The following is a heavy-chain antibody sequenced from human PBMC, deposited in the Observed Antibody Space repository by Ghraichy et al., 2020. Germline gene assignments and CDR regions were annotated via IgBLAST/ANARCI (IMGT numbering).Heavy chain of an antibody. Sequence: ESLNISCTVSGGSISSYYWSWIRQPPGKGLEWIGYIYYSGSTNYNPSLKSRVTISVDTSKNQFSLKLSSVTAADTAVYYCARLGPEVPADYWGQGTLVTVSS. CDR3: ARLGPEVPADY. V-gene: IGHV4-59*01. CDR2: IYYSGST. CDR1: GGSISSYY. J-gene: IGHJ4*02.